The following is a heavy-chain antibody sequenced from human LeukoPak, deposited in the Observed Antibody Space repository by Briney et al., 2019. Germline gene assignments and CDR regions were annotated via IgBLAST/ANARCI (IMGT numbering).Heavy chain of an antibody. CDR3: ASLVYYYDSSGYYLDY. CDR2: IYYSGST. D-gene: IGHD3-22*01. J-gene: IGHJ4*02. Sequence: NASETLSLTCTVSGGSISSSSYYWGWIRQPPGKGLEWIGSIYYSGSTYYNPSLKSRVTISVDTSKNQFSLKLSSVTAADTAVYYCASLVYYYDSSGYYLDYWGQGTLVTVSS. CDR1: GGSISSSSYY. V-gene: IGHV4-39*01.